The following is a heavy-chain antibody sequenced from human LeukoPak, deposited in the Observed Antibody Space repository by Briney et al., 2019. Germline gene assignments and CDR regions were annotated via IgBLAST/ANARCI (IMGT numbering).Heavy chain of an antibody. CDR2: IGLSSNYI. CDR1: GFIFSTYR. J-gene: IGHJ6*02. CDR3: AGESYYPFFMDV. V-gene: IGHV3-21*01. D-gene: IGHD3-16*01. Sequence: GGSLRLSCAASGFIFSTYRMNWVRQAPGMGLEWVSSIGLSSNYISYADSVKGRFTISRDNAKNSLYLQMNSLRDEDTAVYYCAGESYYPFFMDVWGQGTTVTVSS.